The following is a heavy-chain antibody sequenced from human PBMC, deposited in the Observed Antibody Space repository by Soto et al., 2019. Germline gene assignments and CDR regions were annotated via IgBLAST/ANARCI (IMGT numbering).Heavy chain of an antibody. D-gene: IGHD6-13*01. CDR1: GFSLSNTLMG. Sequence: QVTLKQSGPVLVKPAETLTLTCTVSGFSLSNTLMGVSWIRQPPGGALEWLAHIFSNDEASYSTSLRSRLTISKATSKSQWTLTMTNMEPVDTGTDSCARIEGSRGFDPWGQGTLVTVSS. J-gene: IGHJ5*02. CDR2: IFSNDEA. CDR3: ARIEGSRGFDP. V-gene: IGHV2-26*01.